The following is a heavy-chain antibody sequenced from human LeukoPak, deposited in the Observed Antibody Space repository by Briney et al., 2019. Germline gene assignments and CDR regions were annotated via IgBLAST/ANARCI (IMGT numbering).Heavy chain of an antibody. CDR2: INPSGGST. J-gene: IGHJ3*02. D-gene: IGHD1-7*01. CDR1: GYIFTTCY. V-gene: IGHV1-46*01. CDR3: ARVPFSGTTVDAFDI. Sequence: ASVKVSCKASGYIFTTCYIHWVRQAPGQGPEWMGIINPSGGSTSYAQRFQGRVKMTTDMSANTVYMELNSLRFDDTAVYYCARVPFSGTTVDAFDIWGQGTRVTVSS.